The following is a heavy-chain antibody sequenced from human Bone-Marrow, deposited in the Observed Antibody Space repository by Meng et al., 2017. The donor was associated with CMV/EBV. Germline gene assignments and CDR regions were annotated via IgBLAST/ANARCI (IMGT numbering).Heavy chain of an antibody. Sequence: SVKVSCKASGGTFSSYAISWVRQAPGQGLEWMGGIIPIFGTANYAQKFQGRVTITTDESTSKAYMELSSLRSEDTAVYYCARNTDLSGSYDYWGQGTLVTVSS. V-gene: IGHV1-69*05. D-gene: IGHD1-26*01. CDR3: ARNTDLSGSYDY. CDR2: IIPIFGTA. J-gene: IGHJ4*02. CDR1: GGTFSSYA.